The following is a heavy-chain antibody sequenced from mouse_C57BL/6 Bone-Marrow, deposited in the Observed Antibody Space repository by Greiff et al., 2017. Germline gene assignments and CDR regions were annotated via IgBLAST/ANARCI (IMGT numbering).Heavy chain of an antibody. CDR1: GFTFSSYG. CDR2: ISSGGSYT. D-gene: IGHD2-3*01. V-gene: IGHV5-6*01. Sequence: EVQGVESGGDLVKPGGSLKLSCAASGFTFSSYGMSWVRQTPDKRLEWVATISSGGSYTSYPDSVTGRFTISRANAKNTLYLQMSSLKSVDTAMYYCARRGRMGYFDVWGTGTTVTVSS. CDR3: ARRGRMGYFDV. J-gene: IGHJ1*03.